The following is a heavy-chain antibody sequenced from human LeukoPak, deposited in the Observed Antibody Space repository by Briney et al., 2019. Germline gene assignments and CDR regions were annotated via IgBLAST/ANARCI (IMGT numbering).Heavy chain of an antibody. CDR1: GFTFSDFP. CDR2: IGPDGNNK. CDR3: AKDAQRGFDYSNSLEH. Sequence: GGSLRLSCTTSGFTFSDFPIHWVRQAPGKGLEWVAVIGPDGNNKYYAEFVKGRFTISRDNSKNMVSLQMNRLRAEDTAVYYCAKDAQRGFDYSNSLEHWGQGSLVTVSS. J-gene: IGHJ4*02. D-gene: IGHD4-11*01. V-gene: IGHV3-30*14.